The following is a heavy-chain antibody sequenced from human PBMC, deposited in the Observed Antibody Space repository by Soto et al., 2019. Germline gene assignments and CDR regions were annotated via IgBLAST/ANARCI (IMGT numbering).Heavy chain of an antibody. D-gene: IGHD3-10*01. Sequence: QVQLVQSGAEVKKPGSSVKVSCKASGGTFSSYAISWVRQAPGQGLEWMGGIIPIFGTANYAQKFQGRVTITADESTRTAYMELSSLRSEDTAVYYCASMVRGVIISQDYYYGMDVWGQGTTVTVSS. CDR2: IIPIFGTA. CDR1: GGTFSSYA. J-gene: IGHJ6*02. V-gene: IGHV1-69*01. CDR3: ASMVRGVIISQDYYYGMDV.